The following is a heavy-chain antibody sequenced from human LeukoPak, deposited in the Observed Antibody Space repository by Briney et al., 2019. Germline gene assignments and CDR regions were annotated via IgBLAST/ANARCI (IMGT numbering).Heavy chain of an antibody. V-gene: IGHV1-69*05. CDR2: NIPIFGTA. CDR1: GGTFSSYA. J-gene: IGHJ5*02. CDR3: ARDINGYYYDSHGYYPTDL. Sequence: GASVKVSCKASGGTFSSYAISWVRQAPGQGLEWMGGNIPIFGTANYAQKFQGRVTITTDESTSTAYMELSSLRSEDTAVYYCARDINGYYYDSHGYYPTDLWGQGTLVTVSS. D-gene: IGHD3-22*01.